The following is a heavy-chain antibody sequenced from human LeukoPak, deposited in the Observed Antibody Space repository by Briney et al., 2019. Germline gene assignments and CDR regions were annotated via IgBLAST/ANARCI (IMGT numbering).Heavy chain of an antibody. D-gene: IGHD6-6*01. Sequence: PSETLSLTCAVYGGSFSGYYWSWIRQPPGKGLEWIGEINHSGSTNYNPSLKSRVTISVDTSKNQFSLKLSSVTAADTAVYYCARDAYSSSSSWYFDLWGRGTLVTVCS. V-gene: IGHV4-34*01. CDR1: GGSFSGYY. CDR2: INHSGST. J-gene: IGHJ2*01. CDR3: ARDAYSSSSSWYFDL.